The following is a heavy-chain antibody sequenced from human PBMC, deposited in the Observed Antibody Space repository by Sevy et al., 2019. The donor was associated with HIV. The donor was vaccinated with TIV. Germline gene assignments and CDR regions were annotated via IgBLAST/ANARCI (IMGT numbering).Heavy chain of an antibody. CDR1: GFSFSYYG. V-gene: IGHV3-30*18. D-gene: IGHD1-26*01. Sequence: GGSLRLSCIGSGFSFSYYGIHWVRQSPGKGLDWVALISHDGINEYYADSVKGRFTISRENSKNTVYLEMNSLRNKDTAIYFCANAYSGSYSHSYLYALDVWGQGTTVTVSS. CDR3: ANAYSGSYSHSYLYALDV. J-gene: IGHJ6*02. CDR2: ISHDGINE.